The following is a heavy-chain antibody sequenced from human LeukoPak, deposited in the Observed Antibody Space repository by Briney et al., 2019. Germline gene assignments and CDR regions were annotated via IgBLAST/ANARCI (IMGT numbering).Heavy chain of an antibody. J-gene: IGHJ4*02. V-gene: IGHV3-21*01. D-gene: IGHD6-13*01. Sequence: GGSLRLSCAASGFTIRSYSMNWVRQAPGKGLEWVSSISSSSSYIYYADSVKGRFTISRDNAKNSLYLQMNSLRAEDTAAYYCARDDEYSSSQFDYWGQGTLVTVSS. CDR3: ARDDEYSSSQFDY. CDR1: GFTIRSYS. CDR2: ISSSSSYI.